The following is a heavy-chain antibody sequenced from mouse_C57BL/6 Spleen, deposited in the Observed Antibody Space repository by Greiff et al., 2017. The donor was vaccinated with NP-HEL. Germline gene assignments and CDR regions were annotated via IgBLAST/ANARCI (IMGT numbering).Heavy chain of an antibody. Sequence: EVKLMESGPGLVKPSQSLSLTCSVTGYSITSGYYWNWIRQFPGNKLEWMGYISYDGSNNYNPSLKNRISITRDTSKNQFFLKLNSVTTEDTATYYCARGHYGSSYHFDYWGQGTTLTVSS. V-gene: IGHV3-6*01. J-gene: IGHJ2*01. CDR2: ISYDGSN. CDR3: ARGHYGSSYHFDY. D-gene: IGHD1-1*01. CDR1: GYSITSGYY.